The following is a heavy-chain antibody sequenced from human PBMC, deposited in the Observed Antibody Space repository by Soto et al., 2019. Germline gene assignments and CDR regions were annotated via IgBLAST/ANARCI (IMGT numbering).Heavy chain of an antibody. Sequence: SQTLSLTCAISGDSVSSYSAAWNWIRQSPSRGLEWLGRTYYRSKCYYDYAVSVESRITFKPDTSKNQVSLQLNSVTPEDTAVYYCARYSSPPSQYALDIWGQGTMVTVSS. J-gene: IGHJ3*02. CDR1: GDSVSSYSAA. V-gene: IGHV6-1*01. CDR2: TYYRSKCYY. CDR3: ARYSSPPSQYALDI. D-gene: IGHD6-19*01.